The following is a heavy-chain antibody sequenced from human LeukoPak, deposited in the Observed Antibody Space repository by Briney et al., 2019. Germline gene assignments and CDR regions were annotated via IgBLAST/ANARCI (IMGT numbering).Heavy chain of an antibody. V-gene: IGHV3-64*01. Sequence: GGSLRLSCAASGFSFSSFAMHWVRQAPGKGLEYVSAITDNGRSTYYANFVKGRFTISRDNFKNTLYLQMGSLRPDDMAVYYCARAVNSGYYDYWGQGTLVPVSS. CDR1: GFSFSSFA. D-gene: IGHD1-26*01. CDR3: ARAVNSGYYDY. CDR2: ITDNGRST. J-gene: IGHJ4*02.